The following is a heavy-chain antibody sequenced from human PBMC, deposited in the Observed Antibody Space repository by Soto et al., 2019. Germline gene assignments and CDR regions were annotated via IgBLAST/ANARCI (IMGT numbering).Heavy chain of an antibody. CDR1: GFTFSSYA. Sequence: GGSLRLSCAASGFTFSSYAMSWVRQAPGKGLEWVSAISGSGGSTYYADSVKGRFTISRDNSKNTLYLQMNSLRAEDTAVYYCAKASGSGSYSYYFDYWGQGTLFTVSS. J-gene: IGHJ4*02. CDR2: ISGSGGST. D-gene: IGHD3-10*01. CDR3: AKASGSGSYSYYFDY. V-gene: IGHV3-23*01.